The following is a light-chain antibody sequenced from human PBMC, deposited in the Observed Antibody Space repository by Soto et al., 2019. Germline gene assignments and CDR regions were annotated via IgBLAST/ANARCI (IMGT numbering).Light chain of an antibody. CDR1: QNITKF. J-gene: IGKJ1*01. V-gene: IGKV1-39*01. CDR3: QHTYTAHGT. CDR2: VTS. Sequence: DIQMTQSPSYLSASVGDRVTVTCRPSQNITKFLNWYQEKPGRATKVLIYVTSHLQNGVPSRFSGSGSATEFTLTINNIQPEYFATYSYQHTYTAHGTVGQGTRV.